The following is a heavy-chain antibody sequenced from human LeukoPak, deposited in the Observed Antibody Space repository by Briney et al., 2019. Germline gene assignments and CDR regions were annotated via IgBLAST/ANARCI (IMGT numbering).Heavy chain of an antibody. J-gene: IGHJ4*02. Sequence: GGSLRLSCAASGFTFSDYYMSWFRQAPGKGLEWVSYISTTSSDTQYADSVKGRFTISRDNARNSLYLEMNSLRAEDTAVYYCRFVEAAGFWGQGTRVTVSS. V-gene: IGHV3-11*03. CDR1: GFTFSDYY. D-gene: IGHD6-13*01. CDR3: RFVEAAGF. CDR2: ISTTSSDT.